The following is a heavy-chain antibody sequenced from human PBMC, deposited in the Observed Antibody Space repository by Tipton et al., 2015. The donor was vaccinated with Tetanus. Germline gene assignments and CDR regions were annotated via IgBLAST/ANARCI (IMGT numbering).Heavy chain of an antibody. CDR3: ARSPLTSQNIVTPPLLDY. CDR1: GGSFSGYY. V-gene: IGHV4-34*01. D-gene: IGHD2/OR15-2a*01. J-gene: IGHJ4*02. CDR2: INHSGST. Sequence: TLSLTCAVYGGSFSGYYWSWIRQPPGKGLEWIGEINHSGSTNHNPSLKSRVTISVDTSKNQFSLKLSSVTAADTAVYYCARSPLTSQNIVTPPLLDYWGQGTLVTVSS.